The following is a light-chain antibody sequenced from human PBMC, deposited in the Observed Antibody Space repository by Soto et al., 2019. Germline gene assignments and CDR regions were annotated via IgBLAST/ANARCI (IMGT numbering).Light chain of an antibody. CDR3: VAWDDSLIGYV. CDR1: SSNIGGNT. CDR2: STN. Sequence: QSVLTQPPSLSGTPGQRVTISCSGSSSNIGGNTVHWYQHLPGTAPKLLIYSTNQRPSGVPDRFSASKSGTSASLAISGLQSEDEADYYCVAWDDSLIGYVFGTGTKVTVL. J-gene: IGLJ1*01. V-gene: IGLV1-44*01.